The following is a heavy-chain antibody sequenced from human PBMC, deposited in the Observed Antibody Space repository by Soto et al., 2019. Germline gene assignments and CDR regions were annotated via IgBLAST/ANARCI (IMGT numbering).Heavy chain of an antibody. CDR1: GGSFSGYC. CDR2: INHSGST. D-gene: IGHD3-22*01. J-gene: IGHJ4*02. V-gene: IGHV4-34*01. CDR3: ARLSDSSVELHSD. Sequence: SETLSLTCAVYGGSFSGYCWSWIRQPPGKGLEWIGEINHSGSTNYNPSLKSRVTISVDTSKNQFSLKLSSVTAADTAVYYCARLSDSSVELHSDWGQGTLVTVSS.